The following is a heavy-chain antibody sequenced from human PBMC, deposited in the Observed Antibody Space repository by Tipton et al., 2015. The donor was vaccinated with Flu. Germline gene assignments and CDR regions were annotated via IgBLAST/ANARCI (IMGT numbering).Heavy chain of an antibody. CDR2: IKADGTEE. CDR1: QFSDGGSW. D-gene: IGHD1-26*01. J-gene: IGHJ4*02. CDR3: LYSRTYYYAY. V-gene: IGHV3-7*01. Sequence: GSLRLSCPGSQFSDGGSWMSWVRQAPGKGLEFVANIKADGTEEHYVESVKGRFSISRDRAQNSLHLRMNSLRAEDTGVYYCLYSRTYYYAYWGQGTLVTVSP.